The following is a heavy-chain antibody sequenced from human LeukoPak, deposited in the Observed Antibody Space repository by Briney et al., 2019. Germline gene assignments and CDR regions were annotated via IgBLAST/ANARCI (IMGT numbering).Heavy chain of an antibody. V-gene: IGHV1-3*03. D-gene: IGHD4-17*01. CDR1: GYTFTSYA. J-gene: IGHJ4*02. Sequence: ASVKVSCKASGYTFTSYAMHWVRQAPGQRLEWMGWINAGNGNTKYSQEFQGRVTITRDTSASTAYMELSSLRSEDMAVYYCARDLANDYGDLYYFDYWGQGTLVTVSS. CDR3: ARDLANDYGDLYYFDY. CDR2: INAGNGNT.